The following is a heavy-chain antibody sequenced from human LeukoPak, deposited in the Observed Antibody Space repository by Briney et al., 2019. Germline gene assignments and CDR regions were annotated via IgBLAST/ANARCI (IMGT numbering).Heavy chain of an antibody. Sequence: GGSLRLSCAASGFTLSSSWMHWVRQAPGKGLVWVSRISNDGSSTSYADSVKGRFTISRDSAKNTLYLQLNRLRAEDTALYYCARAEALRSLDVWGKGTTVTVSS. D-gene: IGHD5-12*01. CDR2: ISNDGSST. CDR1: GFTLSSSW. J-gene: IGHJ6*04. CDR3: ARAEALRSLDV. V-gene: IGHV3-74*01.